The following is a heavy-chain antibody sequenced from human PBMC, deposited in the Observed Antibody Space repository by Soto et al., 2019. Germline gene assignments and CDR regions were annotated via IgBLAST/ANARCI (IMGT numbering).Heavy chain of an antibody. CDR3: AKDRQYFDWLSLLGN. J-gene: IGHJ4*02. V-gene: IGHV3-23*01. CDR2: ISGSGGST. CDR1: GFTFSSYA. Sequence: EVQLLESGGGLVQPGGSLRLSCAASGFTFSSYAMSWVRQAPGKGLEWVSAISGSGGSTYYADSVKGRFTISRDNSKNPLYLQMNSLRAEDTAVYYCAKDRQYFDWLSLLGNWGQGTLVTVSS. D-gene: IGHD3-9*01.